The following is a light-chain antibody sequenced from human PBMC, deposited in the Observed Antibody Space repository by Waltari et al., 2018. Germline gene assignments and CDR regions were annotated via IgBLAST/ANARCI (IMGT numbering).Light chain of an antibody. J-gene: IGKJ4*02. CDR1: QSVSNY. Sequence: EIVLTQSPATLSLSPGDRATLSCRASQSVSNYLAWYQQKPGQPPRLLIYGASNRAAVIPDRFSGSGSGTDFTLTISSLDTEDVAVYFCQQRSNWPGLTFGGGTKVEIK. V-gene: IGKV3-11*01. CDR2: GAS. CDR3: QQRSNWPGLT.